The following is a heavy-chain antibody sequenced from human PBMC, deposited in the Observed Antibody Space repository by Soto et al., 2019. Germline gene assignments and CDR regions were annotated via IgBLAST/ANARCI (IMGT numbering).Heavy chain of an antibody. V-gene: IGHV3-30-3*01. Sequence: QVQLVESGGGVVQPGRSLRLSCAASGFTFSSYAMHWVRQAPGKGLEWVAVISYDGSNKYYADSVKGRFTISRDNSKNTLYLQMNSLRAEDTAVYYCARELYYDILTGYYPDYYGMDVWGQGTTVTVSS. D-gene: IGHD3-9*01. J-gene: IGHJ6*02. CDR2: ISYDGSNK. CDR1: GFTFSSYA. CDR3: ARELYYDILTGYYPDYYGMDV.